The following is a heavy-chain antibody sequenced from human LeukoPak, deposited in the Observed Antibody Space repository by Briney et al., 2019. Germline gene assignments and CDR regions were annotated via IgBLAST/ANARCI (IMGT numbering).Heavy chain of an antibody. Sequence: GGSLRLSCAASGFTFSSCAMSWVRQAPGKGLEWVSGIISTGGSTYYADSVKGRFTISRDNSKSMLSLQMDSLRAEDTAVYYCAKGYSSGWRTYFDYWGQGTLVTVSS. V-gene: IGHV3-23*01. D-gene: IGHD6-19*01. CDR2: IISTGGST. J-gene: IGHJ4*02. CDR3: AKGYSSGWRTYFDY. CDR1: GFTFSSCA.